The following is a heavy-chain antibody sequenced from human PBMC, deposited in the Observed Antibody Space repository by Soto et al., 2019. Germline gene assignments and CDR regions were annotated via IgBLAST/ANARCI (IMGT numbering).Heavy chain of an antibody. J-gene: IGHJ3*02. V-gene: IGHV4-30-2*01. CDR2: IYHSGST. Sequence: QLQLQESGSGLVKPSQTLSLTCAVSGGSISSGGYSWSWIRQPPGKGPEWIGYIYHSGSTYYNPSLKSRVTISVDRSKNQFSLKLSSVTAADTAVYYCARGNSGYDYMISPGGAFDIWGQGTMVTVSS. CDR1: GGSISSGGYS. D-gene: IGHD5-12*01. CDR3: ARGNSGYDYMISPGGAFDI.